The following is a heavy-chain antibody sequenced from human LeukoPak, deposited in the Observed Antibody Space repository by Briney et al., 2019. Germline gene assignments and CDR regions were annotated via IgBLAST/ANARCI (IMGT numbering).Heavy chain of an antibody. CDR2: ISAYNGNT. Sequence: ASVTVSFKASGYTFTSYGISWVRQAPGQGLEWMGWISAYNGNTNYAQKLQGRVTMTTDTSTSTAYMELRSLRSDDTAVYYCARDSGEFRGYRYGSALVPVYWGQGTLVTVSS. J-gene: IGHJ4*02. CDR3: ARDSGEFRGYRYGSALVPVY. D-gene: IGHD5-18*01. V-gene: IGHV1-18*01. CDR1: GYTFTSYG.